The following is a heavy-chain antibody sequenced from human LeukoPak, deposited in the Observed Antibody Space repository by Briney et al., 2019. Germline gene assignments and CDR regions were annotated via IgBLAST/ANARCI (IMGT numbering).Heavy chain of an antibody. CDR2: ISSSSSTI. Sequence: GGSLRLSCAASGFTFSSYSMNWVRQAPGKGLEWVSYISSSSSTIYYADSVKGRFTISRDNSKNTLYLQMNSLRAEDTAVYYCARVPNYYDSSGAAFDIWGQGTMVTVSS. CDR1: GFTFSSYS. D-gene: IGHD3-22*01. V-gene: IGHV3-48*01. CDR3: ARVPNYYDSSGAAFDI. J-gene: IGHJ3*02.